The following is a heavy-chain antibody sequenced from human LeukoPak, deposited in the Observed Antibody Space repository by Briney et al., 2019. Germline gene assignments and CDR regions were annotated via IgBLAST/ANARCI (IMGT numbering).Heavy chain of an antibody. D-gene: IGHD2-15*01. CDR3: ATATRLSNFDY. V-gene: IGHV1-46*01. J-gene: IGHJ4*02. Sequence: ASVRVSCKASGYTFTSYYMHWVRQAPGQGLEWMGKINPSGGSTSYAQKFQGRVTMTRDTSTSTVYMELSSLRSEDTAVYYCATATRLSNFDYWGQGTLVTISS. CDR1: GYTFTSYY. CDR2: INPSGGST.